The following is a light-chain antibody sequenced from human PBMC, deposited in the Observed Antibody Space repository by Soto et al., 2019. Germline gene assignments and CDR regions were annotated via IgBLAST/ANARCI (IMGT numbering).Light chain of an antibody. V-gene: IGKV3D-15*01. CDR1: QSVSDN. J-gene: IGKJ4*01. Sequence: IVMTQSPVTLSVSPGERATLSCRASQSVSDNLSWYQQKPGQAPRLLFYGASTRATDIPVRFSGSGSGTEFTLTISSLQSEDFEVYYCQQYNNWPLTFGGGTKVDIK. CDR2: GAS. CDR3: QQYNNWPLT.